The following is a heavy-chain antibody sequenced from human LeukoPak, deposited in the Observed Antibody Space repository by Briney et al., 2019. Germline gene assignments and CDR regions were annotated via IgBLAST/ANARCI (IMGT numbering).Heavy chain of an antibody. J-gene: IGHJ4*02. CDR3: ARGWWDLGEIPF. D-gene: IGHD1-26*01. CDR1: GYTFSAYV. V-gene: IGHV1-3*01. Sequence: PWASVKVSCKGSGYTFSAYVLHWVRQAPGQSLEWMGWINGGNGETRYSENFHGRVTITRDAPAKTSYMELSSLGLEDTAVYYCARGWWDLGEIPFWGQGTLVTVSS. CDR2: INGGNGET.